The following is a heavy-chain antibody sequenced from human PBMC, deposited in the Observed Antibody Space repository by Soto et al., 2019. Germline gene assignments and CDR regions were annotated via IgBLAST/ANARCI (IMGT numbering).Heavy chain of an antibody. J-gene: IGHJ5*01. CDR3: ARAGLGLAFDS. CDR2: IYHSGAT. CDR1: GDSMNNNNW. V-gene: IGHV4-4*02. D-gene: IGHD6-19*01. Sequence: QVQLQESGPGLVKPSGTLSLTCAVSGDSMNNNNWWSWVRQSPRKGLEWIAEIYHSGATTYNPSLQSRVTISIDKSEKQFSLKLNSVTAAATAVYYCARAGLGLAFDSWGQGALVTVSS.